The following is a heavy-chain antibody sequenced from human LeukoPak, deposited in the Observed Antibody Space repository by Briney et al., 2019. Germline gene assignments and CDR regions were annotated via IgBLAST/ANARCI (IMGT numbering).Heavy chain of an antibody. J-gene: IGHJ4*02. D-gene: IGHD6-13*01. V-gene: IGHV1-18*04. Sequence: ASVKVSCKASGYTFTGYYMHWVRQAPGQGLEWMGWINANNGNTNYAQNLQGRVTMTRDTSTSTAYMELRSLRSDDTAVYYCARGPIAAAGDFWGQGPLVTVSS. CDR3: ARGPIAAAGDF. CDR2: INANNGNT. CDR1: GYTFTGYY.